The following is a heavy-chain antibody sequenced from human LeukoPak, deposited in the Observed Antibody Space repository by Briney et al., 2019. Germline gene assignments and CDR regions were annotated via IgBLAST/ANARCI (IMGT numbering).Heavy chain of an antibody. CDR3: ARASTPLYYYGMDV. V-gene: IGHV4-59*01. J-gene: IGHJ6*02. CDR1: GGSISGYY. CDR2: IYYSGST. Sequence: SETLSLTCTVSGGSISGYYWSWTRQPPGKGLEWIGYIYYSGSTNYNPSLKSRVTISVDTSKNQFSLKLSSVTAADTAVYYCARASTPLYYYGMDVWGQGTTVTVSS.